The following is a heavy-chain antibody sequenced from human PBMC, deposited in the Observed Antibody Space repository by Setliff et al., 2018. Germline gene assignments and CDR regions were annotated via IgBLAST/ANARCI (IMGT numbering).Heavy chain of an antibody. CDR3: AKHRSYFDY. V-gene: IGHV4-38-2*02. CDR1: GYSISNDYF. Sequence: SETLSLTCTVSGYSISNDYFWGWIRQPPGKGLEWIGSIYHSGSTSYYPSLKSRVTISVDTSKNQFSLNLSSVTAVDTAVYYCAKHRSYFDYWGQGTLVTVST. J-gene: IGHJ4*02. CDR2: IYHSGST.